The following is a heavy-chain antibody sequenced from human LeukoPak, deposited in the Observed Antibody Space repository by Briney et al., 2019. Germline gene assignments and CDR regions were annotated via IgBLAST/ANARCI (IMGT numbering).Heavy chain of an antibody. CDR3: AELGITMIGGV. V-gene: IGHV3-48*04. J-gene: IGHJ6*04. CDR1: GFIFSSFS. D-gene: IGHD3-10*02. Sequence: GGSLRPSSAASGFIFSSFSMKWVPQAPGQGPEWISYISSSSRTIYYADSVKGRFTISRDNAKNSLYLQMNSLRAEDTAVYYCAELGITMIGGVWGKGTTVTISS. CDR2: ISSSSRTI.